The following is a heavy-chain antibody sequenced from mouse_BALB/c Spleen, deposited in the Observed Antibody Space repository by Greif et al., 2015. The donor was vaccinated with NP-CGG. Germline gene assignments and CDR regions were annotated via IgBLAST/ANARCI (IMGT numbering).Heavy chain of an antibody. J-gene: IGHJ3*01. CDR1: GFSLTSYG. CDR2: IWSGGST. Sequence: VKLVESGPGLVQPSQSLSITCTVSGFSLTSYGVHWVRQSPGKGLEWLGVIWSGGSTDYNAAFISRLSISKDNSKSQVFFKMNSLQANDTAIYYCARAYRYDGWFAYWGQGTLVTVSA. D-gene: IGHD2-14*01. V-gene: IGHV2-2*02. CDR3: ARAYRYDGWFAY.